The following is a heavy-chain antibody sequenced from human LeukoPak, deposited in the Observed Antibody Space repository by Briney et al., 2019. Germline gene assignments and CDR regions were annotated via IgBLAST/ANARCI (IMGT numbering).Heavy chain of an antibody. CDR1: GGSISLGSYY. CDR3: AREFRGGGDSGIFDY. J-gene: IGHJ4*02. D-gene: IGHD4-23*01. V-gene: IGHV4-61*02. Sequence: SQTLSLTCTVSGGSISLGSYYWSWTRQTAGKGLEWIGRIYASGDTDYNPSHYNPSLSSRVTISIDTPKSQFSLKLSSVTPADTAVYFCAREFRGGGDSGIFDYWGQGALVTVSS. CDR2: IYASGD.